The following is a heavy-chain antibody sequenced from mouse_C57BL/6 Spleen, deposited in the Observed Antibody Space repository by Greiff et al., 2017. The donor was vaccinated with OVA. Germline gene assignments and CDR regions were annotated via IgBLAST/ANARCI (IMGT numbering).Heavy chain of an antibody. J-gene: IGHJ2*01. CDR3: ARKSNYVNFDY. CDR1: GYTFTSYW. V-gene: IGHV1-52*01. CDR2: IDPSDSET. Sequence: VQLQESGAELVRPGSSVKLSCKASGYTFTSYWMHWVKQRPIQGLEWIGNIDPSDSETHYNQKFKDKATLTVDKSSSTAYMQLSSLTSEDSAVYYCARKSNYVNFDYWGQGTTLTVSS. D-gene: IGHD2-5*01.